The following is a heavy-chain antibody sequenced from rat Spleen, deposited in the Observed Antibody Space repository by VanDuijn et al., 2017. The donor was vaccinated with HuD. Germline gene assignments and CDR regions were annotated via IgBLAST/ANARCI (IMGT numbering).Heavy chain of an antibody. CDR3: ARHNVTTGDYFDY. Sequence: EVQLVESGGGLVQPGRSLKLSCVASGFTFSNYWMYWIRQAPGKGLEWIASITNASGRTYYSDFVKDRFTISRDTAQNTLYLQMDSLRSEDTATYYCARHNVTTGDYFDYWGQGVMVTVSS. J-gene: IGHJ2*01. CDR1: GFTFSNYW. V-gene: IGHV5-31*01. CDR2: ITNASGRT. D-gene: IGHD1-10*01.